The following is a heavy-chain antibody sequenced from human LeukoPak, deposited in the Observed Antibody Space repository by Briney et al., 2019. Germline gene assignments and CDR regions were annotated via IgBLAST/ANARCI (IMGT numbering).Heavy chain of an antibody. D-gene: IGHD3-3*01. J-gene: IGHJ5*02. CDR2: IYHSGST. Sequence: PSETLSLTCAVYGGSFSGYYWGWIRQPPGKGLEWIGSIYHSGSTYYNPSLKSRVTISVDTSKNQFSLKLSSVTAADTAVYYCAGPRGYDFWSGYFWFDPWGQGTLVTVSS. CDR1: GGSFSGYY. CDR3: AGPRGYDFWSGYFWFDP. V-gene: IGHV4-38-2*01.